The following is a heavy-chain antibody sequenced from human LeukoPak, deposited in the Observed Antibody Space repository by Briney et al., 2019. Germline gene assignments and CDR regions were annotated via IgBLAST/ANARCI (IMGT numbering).Heavy chain of an antibody. V-gene: IGHV1-46*01. J-gene: IGHJ4*02. Sequence: ASVKVSCKASGYTFTSYYMHWVRQAPGQGLEWMGIINPSGGSTSYAQKFQGRVTMTRDMSTSTVYMELSSLRSEDTAVYYCASLGPTPGIALDYWGQGTLVTVSS. D-gene: IGHD6-13*01. CDR2: INPSGGST. CDR1: GYTFTSYY. CDR3: ASLGPTPGIALDY.